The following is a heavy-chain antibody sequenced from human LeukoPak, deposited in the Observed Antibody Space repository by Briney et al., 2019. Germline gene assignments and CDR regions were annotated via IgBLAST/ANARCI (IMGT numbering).Heavy chain of an antibody. CDR2: IYYSGST. J-gene: IGHJ4*02. D-gene: IGHD1-26*01. CDR1: GGFISSYY. Sequence: SETLSLTCTVSGGFISSYYWSWIRQPPGKGLEWTGYIYYSGSTNYNPSLKSRVTISVDTSKNQFSLKLSSVTAADTAVYYCARLGGGSRDYWGQGTLVTVSS. V-gene: IGHV4-59*08. CDR3: ARLGGGSRDY.